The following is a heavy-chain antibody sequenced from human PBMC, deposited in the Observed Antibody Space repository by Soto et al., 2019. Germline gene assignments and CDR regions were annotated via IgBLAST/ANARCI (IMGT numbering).Heavy chain of an antibody. J-gene: IGHJ3*01. CDR1: GFILNNYA. CDR2: IGGTDGDSDGVP. CDR3: VKRGRNWGAFDF. V-gene: IGHV3-23*01. Sequence: VQLLESGGDLVQPGGSLRLSCVASGFILNNYAMSWVRQAPGKGLEWVSTIGGTDGDSDGVPWYEDSVKGRFTISKDSSANTLVLHIDNFGAGDLALYYWVKRGRNWGAFDFWGQGTTVVVSS. D-gene: IGHD7-27*01.